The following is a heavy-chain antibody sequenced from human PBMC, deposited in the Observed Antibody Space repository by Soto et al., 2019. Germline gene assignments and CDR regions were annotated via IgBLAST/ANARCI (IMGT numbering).Heavy chain of an antibody. J-gene: IGHJ3*02. CDR2: INPATGAA. CDR3: ARGGGVGVAGSAAFDM. Sequence: QLHLVQSGAVVKKPGASVTVSCSASGYPVTAYYIHWVRQAPGRGLEWMGGINPATGAAKYTQTFQGRVTMTRDTSTSTVFMELSGPTSEDTAVFYFARGGGVGVAGSAAFDMWGQGTLVTVSS. V-gene: IGHV1-2*02. D-gene: IGHD3-3*01. CDR1: GYPVTAYY.